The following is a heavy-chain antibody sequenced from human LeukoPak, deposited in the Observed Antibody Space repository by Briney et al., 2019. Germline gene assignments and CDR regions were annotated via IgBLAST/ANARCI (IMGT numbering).Heavy chain of an antibody. Sequence: SETLSLTCAVSGGYISSGGYSWSWIRQPPGKGLEWIGYIYHSGSTYYNPSLKSRVTISVDRSKNQFSLKLSSVTAADTAVYYCARGGYDILTGYYNRFDPWGQGTLVTVSS. CDR3: ARGGYDILTGYYNRFDP. CDR2: IYHSGST. V-gene: IGHV4-30-2*01. CDR1: GGYISSGGYS. J-gene: IGHJ5*02. D-gene: IGHD3-9*01.